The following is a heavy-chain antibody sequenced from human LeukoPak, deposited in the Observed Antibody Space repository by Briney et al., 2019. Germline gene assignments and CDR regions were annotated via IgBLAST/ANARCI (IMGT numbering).Heavy chain of an antibody. Sequence: ASLKVSCKASGYTFTSFDINWVRQAAGQGLEWMGWMRPGSGNTGYAESFQGRITLTRDTSTNTAFMELSSLTSEDTAVYYCARGYYYYYYMHVWGKGTTVTVYS. J-gene: IGHJ6*03. V-gene: IGHV1-8*01. CDR3: ARGYYYYYYMHV. CDR1: GYTFTSFD. CDR2: MRPGSGNT.